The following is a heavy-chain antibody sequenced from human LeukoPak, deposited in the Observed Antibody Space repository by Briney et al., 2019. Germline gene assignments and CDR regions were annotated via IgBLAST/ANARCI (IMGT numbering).Heavy chain of an antibody. CDR3: ARVSPDGYFDY. J-gene: IGHJ4*02. Sequence: SVKVSCKASGGTFSSYTISWVRQAPGQGLEWMGRIIPILGIANYAQKFQGRVTITADKSTSTAYMELSSLRSGDTAVYYCARVSPDGYFDYWGQGALVTVSS. CDR1: GGTFSSYT. D-gene: IGHD2/OR15-2a*01. V-gene: IGHV1-69*02. CDR2: IIPILGIA.